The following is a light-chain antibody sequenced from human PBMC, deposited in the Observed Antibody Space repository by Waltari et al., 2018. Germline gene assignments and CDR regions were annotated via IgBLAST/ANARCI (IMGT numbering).Light chain of an antibody. Sequence: IMLTPSPGTLSLSPGERPTLYCRPSQSISKYLAWYQQKPGQAPRLLIYDASIRATGIPDRFSVSGYGTEFSLTISRLEPEDYALYYCQKYGSLPATFCRGTKVEIK. CDR2: DAS. J-gene: IGKJ1*01. V-gene: IGKV3-20*01. CDR3: QKYGSLPAT. CDR1: QSISKY.